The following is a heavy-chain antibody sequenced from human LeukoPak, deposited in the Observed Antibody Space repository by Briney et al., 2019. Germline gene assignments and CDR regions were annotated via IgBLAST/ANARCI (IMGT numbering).Heavy chain of an antibody. Sequence: PGGSLRLSCEASGFTFSSFWMSWVRQAPGKGLEWVANINQDGSKKYYVDSVKGRFTISRNNPKNSLDLHMDSLRAEDTAVYYCSSRGGARADIWGQGTMVTVSS. CDR3: SSRGGARADI. V-gene: IGHV3-7*01. D-gene: IGHD1-26*01. CDR2: INQDGSKK. J-gene: IGHJ3*02. CDR1: GFTFSSFW.